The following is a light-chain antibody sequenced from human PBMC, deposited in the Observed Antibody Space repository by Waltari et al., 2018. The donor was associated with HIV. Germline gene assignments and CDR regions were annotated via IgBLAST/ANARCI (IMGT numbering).Light chain of an antibody. J-gene: IGKJ1*01. CDR2: AAS. CDR1: QSISNY. V-gene: IGKV1-39*01. CDR3: QQTYSTLWT. Sequence: DIQMTQSPSSLSASVGDRVTITCRASQSISNYLNWYQHKVGKAPKVLIYAASTLQTGVPSRFTGSGSGTDFTLTISSLQPEDFASYYCQQTYSTLWTFGQGTKVEIK.